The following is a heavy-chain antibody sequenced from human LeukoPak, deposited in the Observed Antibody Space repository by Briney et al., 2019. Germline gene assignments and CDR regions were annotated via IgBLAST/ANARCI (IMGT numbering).Heavy chain of an antibody. V-gene: IGHV1-18*01. J-gene: IGHJ4*02. CDR3: ARGSLEWLFIEFDY. CDR2: ISAYNGNT. D-gene: IGHD3-3*01. Sequence: ASVKVSCKASGYSFISYGISWVRQAPGQGLEWLGWISAYNGNTNYAQKVQGRVTMTTVTSTSTAYMELRSLRSEDTAVYYCARGSLEWLFIEFDYWGQGTLVTVSS. CDR1: GYSFISYG.